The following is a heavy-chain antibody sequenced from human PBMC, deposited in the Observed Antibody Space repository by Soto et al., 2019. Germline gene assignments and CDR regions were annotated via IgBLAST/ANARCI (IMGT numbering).Heavy chain of an antibody. CDR1: GGSISSGGYY. J-gene: IGHJ4*02. CDR3: ARGGGVPVAMIDY. V-gene: IGHV4-31*03. CDR2: IYYSGST. Sequence: SETLSLTCTVSGGSISSGGYYWSWIRQHPGKGLEWSGYIYYSGSTYYNPSLKSRVTISVDTAKNQFSLKLSSVTAADTPVCYCARGGGVPVAMIDYWGKGTLVTVS. D-gene: IGHD2-2*01.